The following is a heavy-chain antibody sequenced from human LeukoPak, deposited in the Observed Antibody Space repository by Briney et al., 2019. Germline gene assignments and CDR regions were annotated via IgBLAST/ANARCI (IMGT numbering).Heavy chain of an antibody. J-gene: IGHJ4*02. CDR1: GGSFSGYY. D-gene: IGHD3-9*01. CDR3: ARGRTRILTGYTPYFDY. V-gene: IGHV4-34*01. Sequence: PSETLSLTRAVYGGSFSGYYWSWIPQPPGKGLEWIGEINHSGSTNYNPSLKSRVTISVDTSKNQFSLKLSSVTAADTAVYYCARGRTRILTGYTPYFDYWGQGTLVTVSS. CDR2: INHSGST.